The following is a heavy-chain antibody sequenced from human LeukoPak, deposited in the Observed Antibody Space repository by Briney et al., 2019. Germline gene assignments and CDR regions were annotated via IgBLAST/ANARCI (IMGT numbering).Heavy chain of an antibody. CDR2: ISSSSSYI. D-gene: IGHD5-24*01. V-gene: IGHV3-21*01. Sequence: PGGSLRLSCAASGFTFSSYAMSWVRQAPGKGLEWVSSISSSSSYIYFANSVRGRFTIYRDNAKNSLYLQMNSLRAEDTAVYYCAKDSPSRTATTEVPVDYWGQGTLVTVSS. CDR1: GFTFSSYA. CDR3: AKDSPSRTATTEVPVDY. J-gene: IGHJ4*02.